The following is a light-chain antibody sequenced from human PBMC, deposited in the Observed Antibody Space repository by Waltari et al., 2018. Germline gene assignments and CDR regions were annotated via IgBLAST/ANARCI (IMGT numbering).Light chain of an antibody. CDR2: GAS. J-gene: IGKJ2*01. V-gene: IGKV3-15*01. CDR1: QSLTSH. CDR3: QQYNRWPST. Sequence: VMTQSPAILPVSPGDSVTLSCRASQSLTSHLAWYQQKPGHPPRLLIFGASTRATGVSDRFSGSGTTTQFSLTISSLQPEDFAIYFCQQYNRWPSTFGQGTKLDIK.